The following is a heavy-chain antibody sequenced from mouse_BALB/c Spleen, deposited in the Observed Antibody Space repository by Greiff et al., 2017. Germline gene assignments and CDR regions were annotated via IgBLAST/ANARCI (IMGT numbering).Heavy chain of an antibody. Sequence: EVMLVESGGDLVKPGGSLKLSCAASGFTFSSYGMSWVRQTPDKRLEWVATISSGGSYTYYPDSVKGRFTISRDNAKNTLYLQMSSLKSEDTAMYYCASIYDGYYVFAYWGQGTLVTVSA. D-gene: IGHD2-3*01. V-gene: IGHV5-6*01. CDR3: ASIYDGYYVFAY. CDR2: ISSGGSYT. CDR1: GFTFSSYG. J-gene: IGHJ3*01.